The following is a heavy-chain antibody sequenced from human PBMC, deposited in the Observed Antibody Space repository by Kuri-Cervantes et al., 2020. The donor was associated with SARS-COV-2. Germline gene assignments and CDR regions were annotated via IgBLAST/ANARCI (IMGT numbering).Heavy chain of an antibody. CDR1: ESTFSSYA. CDR3: AVIQNSGSYSTRSSYFDY. D-gene: IGHD1-26*01. V-gene: IGHV3-11*03. J-gene: IGHJ4*02. CDR2: ISSSSSYT. Sequence: GESLKISCAASESTFSSYAMHWIRQAPGKGLEWVSYISSSSSYTNYADSVKGRFTISRDNAKNSLYLQMNSLRAEDTAVYYCAVIQNSGSYSTRSSYFDYWGQGTLVTVSS.